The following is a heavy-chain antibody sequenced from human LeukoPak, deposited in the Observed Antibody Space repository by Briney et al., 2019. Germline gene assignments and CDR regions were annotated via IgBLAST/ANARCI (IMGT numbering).Heavy chain of an antibody. CDR1: GYTFTGYY. CDR3: ARVSRKTTSSFDY. Sequence: ASVKVSCKASGYTFTGYYMHWVRQAPGQGLEWMGWINPNSGGTNYAQKFQGRVTMTRDTSISTAYMELSRLRSDNTAVYYCARVSRKTTSSFDYWGQGTLVTVSS. D-gene: IGHD2-2*01. V-gene: IGHV1-2*02. J-gene: IGHJ4*02. CDR2: INPNSGGT.